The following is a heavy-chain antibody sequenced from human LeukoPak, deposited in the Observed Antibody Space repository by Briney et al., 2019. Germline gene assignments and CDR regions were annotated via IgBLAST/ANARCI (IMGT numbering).Heavy chain of an antibody. V-gene: IGHV4-59*08. J-gene: IGHJ4*02. CDR1: GGSISSYY. D-gene: IGHD3-10*01. CDR2: IYYSGST. CDR3: ARHEGGPIRGNFDY. Sequence: SETLSLTCTVSGGSISSYYWSWIRQPPGKGLEWIGYIYYSGSTNYNPSLKSRVTISVDTSKNQFSLKLSSVTAADTAVYYCARHEGGPIRGNFDYWGQGTLVTVSS.